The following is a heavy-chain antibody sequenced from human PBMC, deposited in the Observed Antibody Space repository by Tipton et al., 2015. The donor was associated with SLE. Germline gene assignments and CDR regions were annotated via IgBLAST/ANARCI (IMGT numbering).Heavy chain of an antibody. CDR2: IDYTGTT. J-gene: IGHJ3*02. CDR3: ARQPGHGSWSFDI. CDR1: GGSIRINDFF. V-gene: IGHV4-39*07. Sequence: TLSLTCTVSGGSIRINDFFWGWIRQPPGEGLEWIGSIDYTGTTYYNPSLRSRVSTSIDTSKNQFSLVVTSVTAADTALYYCARQPGHGSWSFDIWGQGTMVIVSS. D-gene: IGHD5-24*01.